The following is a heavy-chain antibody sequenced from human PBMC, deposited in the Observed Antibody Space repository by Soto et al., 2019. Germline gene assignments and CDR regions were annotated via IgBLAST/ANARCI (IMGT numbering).Heavy chain of an antibody. D-gene: IGHD4-4*01. V-gene: IGHV6-1*01. Sequence: SQTLSLTCAISGDSVSSNSAAWNWIRHSPSRGLEWLGRTYYRSKWYNDYAESVKSRITINPDTSKNQFSLHLNSVTPEDTAVYYCARDPPDFHSAFDYWGQGTLVTVSS. CDR2: TYYRSKWYN. CDR1: GDSVSSNSAA. CDR3: ARDPPDFHSAFDY. J-gene: IGHJ4*02.